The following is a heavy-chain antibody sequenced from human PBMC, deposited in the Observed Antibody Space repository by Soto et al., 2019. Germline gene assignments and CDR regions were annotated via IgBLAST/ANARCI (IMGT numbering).Heavy chain of an antibody. V-gene: IGHV1-2*02. CDR1: GYTFTGYY. CDR3: ARPYCSSSGCHGWFDP. Sequence: ASVKVSCKASGYTFTGYYMHWVRQAPGQGLEWMGWINSNSGGTNYAQKFQGRVTMTMDTSISTAYMELTRLTSDDTAVYYCARPYCSSSGCHGWFDPWGQGTLVTVSS. CDR2: INSNSGGT. J-gene: IGHJ5*02. D-gene: IGHD2-2*01.